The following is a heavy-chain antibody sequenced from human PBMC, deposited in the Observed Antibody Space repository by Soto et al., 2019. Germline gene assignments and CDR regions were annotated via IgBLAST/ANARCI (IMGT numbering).Heavy chain of an antibody. V-gene: IGHV1-69*13. J-gene: IGHJ6*02. CDR2: IIPIFGTA. D-gene: IGHD1-26*01. Sequence: ASVKISCKASGGTFSSYAISWVRQAPGQGLEWMGGIIPIFGTANYAQKFQGRVTITADESTSTAYMELSSLRSEDTAVYYCARRKPDLKPIVEATPLLRYYYGMDVWGQGTTVTVSS. CDR1: GGTFSSYA. CDR3: ARRKPDLKPIVEATPLLRYYYGMDV.